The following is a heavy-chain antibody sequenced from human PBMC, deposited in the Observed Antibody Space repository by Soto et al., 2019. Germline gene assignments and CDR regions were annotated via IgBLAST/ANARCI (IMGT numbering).Heavy chain of an antibody. V-gene: IGHV3-11*01. Sequence: QVQLVQSGGGLVKPGGSLTLSCAASGFSFSDYYMIWVRQATGKGLEWLSYISDSGNTIYYADSLRARFTIFRDNAANSVYLQMTGLSDGDTAFYYCARGGSGWTWGGWLGPWGQGSLVTVSS. CDR2: ISDSGNTI. CDR3: ARGGSGWTWGGWLGP. CDR1: GFSFSDYY. J-gene: IGHJ5*02. D-gene: IGHD6-25*01.